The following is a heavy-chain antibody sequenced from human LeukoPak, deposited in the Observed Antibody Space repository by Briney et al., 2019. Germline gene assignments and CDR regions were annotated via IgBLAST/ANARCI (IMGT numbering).Heavy chain of an antibody. D-gene: IGHD5-18*01. CDR1: GFTFSSYA. V-gene: IGHV3-30-3*01. J-gene: IGHJ4*02. CDR2: ISYDGSNK. CDR3: AWKDTTMVYFDC. Sequence: PGRSLRLSCAASGFTFSSYAMHWVRQAPGKGLEWVAVISYDGSNKYYADSVKGRFTISRDNSENTLYLEMDSLRVEDTAIYFCAWKDTTMVYFDCWGQGTLVTVSS.